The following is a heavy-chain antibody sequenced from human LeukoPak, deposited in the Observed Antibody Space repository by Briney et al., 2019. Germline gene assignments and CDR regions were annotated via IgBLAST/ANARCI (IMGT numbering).Heavy chain of an antibody. J-gene: IGHJ3*02. CDR1: GYTFTGYY. Sequence: GASVKVSCKASGYTFTGYYMHWVRQAPGQGLEWMGWINPNSGGTNYAQKFQGRVTMTRDTSISTAYMELSRLRSDDTAVYYCTRYYYDSSGKQRAFDIWGQGTMGTVSS. D-gene: IGHD3-22*01. CDR3: TRYYYDSSGKQRAFDI. CDR2: INPNSGGT. V-gene: IGHV1-2*02.